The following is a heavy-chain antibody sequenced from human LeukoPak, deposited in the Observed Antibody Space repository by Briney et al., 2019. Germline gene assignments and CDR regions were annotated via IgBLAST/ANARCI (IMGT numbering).Heavy chain of an antibody. V-gene: IGHV3-23*05. CDR2: IHSNGINT. CDR3: AKPISGGLAVSADWFDP. CDR1: GFAFNCYA. Sequence: GGSLRLSCAASGFAFNCYARSWVRQAPGKGLQWVSTIHSNGINTYYAASERGRFTTSRDNSKDTLYLQLNSLTADDTPIYLCAKPISGGLAVSADWFDPWGQGTLVIVSS. J-gene: IGHJ5*02. D-gene: IGHD6-19*01.